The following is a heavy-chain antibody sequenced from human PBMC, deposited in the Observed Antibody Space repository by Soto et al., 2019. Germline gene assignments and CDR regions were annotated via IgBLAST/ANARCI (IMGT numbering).Heavy chain of an antibody. D-gene: IGHD2-2*01. CDR3: ARDTRPDIVVVPAATWYFDL. Sequence: QVQLQESGPGLVKPSETLSLTCTVSGGSISSYYWSWIRQPPGKGLEWIGYIYYSGSTNYNPSLKSRVTISVDTSKNQFSLKLSSVTAADTAVYYCARDTRPDIVVVPAATWYFDLWGRGTLVTVSS. CDR2: IYYSGST. J-gene: IGHJ2*01. V-gene: IGHV4-59*01. CDR1: GGSISSYY.